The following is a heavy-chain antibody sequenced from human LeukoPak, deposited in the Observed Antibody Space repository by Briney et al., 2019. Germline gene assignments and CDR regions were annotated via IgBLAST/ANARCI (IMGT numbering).Heavy chain of an antibody. V-gene: IGHV1-69*13. D-gene: IGHD6-19*01. J-gene: IGHJ4*02. CDR2: IIPIFGTA. Sequence: SVKVSCKASGGTFSSFAISWVRQTPGQGLEWMGGIIPIFGTANYAQKFQGRVTITADESTSTAYMELSSLRSEDTAVYYCARIAVAGRPQGEFDYWGQGTLVTVSS. CDR1: GGTFSSFA. CDR3: ARIAVAGRPQGEFDY.